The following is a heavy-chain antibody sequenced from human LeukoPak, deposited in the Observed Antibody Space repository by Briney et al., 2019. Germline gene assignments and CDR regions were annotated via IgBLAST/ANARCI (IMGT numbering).Heavy chain of an antibody. CDR2: INYHGSDK. Sequence: PGGSLRHSCAASGFTFSDYWMQWVRQAPGKGLEWVANINYHGSDKYLVDSVKGRFTISRDNAKNSLFLQMNSLRDEDTAVYYCTRGDPDYWGQGTLVTVSS. V-gene: IGHV3-7*01. J-gene: IGHJ4*02. D-gene: IGHD2-21*02. CDR3: TRGDPDY. CDR1: GFTFSDYW.